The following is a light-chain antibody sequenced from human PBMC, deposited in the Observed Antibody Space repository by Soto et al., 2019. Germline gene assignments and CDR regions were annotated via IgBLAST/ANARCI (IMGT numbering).Light chain of an antibody. J-gene: IGLJ1*01. V-gene: IGLV2-14*01. CDR2: GVT. Sequence: QSLLTQPASVSGSPGQSITIACTGTSSDIGGYNYVSWYQQHPGKAPKLMIYGVTNRPSGVSNRFSGSKSGNTASLTISGLQAEDEADYYCSSHTSSATLYVFGTGTKVTVL. CDR1: SSDIGGYNY. CDR3: SSHTSSATLYV.